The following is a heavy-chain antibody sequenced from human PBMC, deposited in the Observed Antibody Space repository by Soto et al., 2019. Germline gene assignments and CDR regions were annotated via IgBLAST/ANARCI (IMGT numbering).Heavy chain of an antibody. D-gene: IGHD1-20*01. J-gene: IGHJ4*02. V-gene: IGHV4-31*03. CDR3: ARDGHGITEI. CDR1: GGSISSGGYY. Sequence: SETLSLTCTVSGGSISSGGYYWSWIRQHPGKGLEWIGYIYYSGSTYYNPSLKSRVTISVDTSKNQFSLKLSSVTAADTAVYYCARDGHGITEIWGQGTLVTVSS. CDR2: IYYSGST.